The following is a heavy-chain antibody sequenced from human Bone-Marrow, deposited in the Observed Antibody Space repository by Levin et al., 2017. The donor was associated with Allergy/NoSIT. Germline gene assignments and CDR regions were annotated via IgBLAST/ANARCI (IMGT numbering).Heavy chain of an antibody. Sequence: PGESLKISCAASGFTFTNAWMNWVRQAPGKGPEWVGRIRSKNDGGTTDYAAPVKGRFTISRDDSKNTLYLQMNSLNTEDTAVYYCTSELMGANDYWGQGTLVTVSS. V-gene: IGHV3-15*01. CDR1: GFTFTNAW. D-gene: IGHD3-16*01. CDR3: TSELMGANDY. J-gene: IGHJ4*02. CDR2: IRSKNDGGTT.